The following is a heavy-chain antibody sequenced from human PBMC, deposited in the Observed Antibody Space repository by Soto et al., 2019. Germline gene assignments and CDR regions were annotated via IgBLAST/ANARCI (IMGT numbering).Heavy chain of an antibody. D-gene: IGHD6-6*01. CDR3: AKNLPKTARFDY. J-gene: IGHJ4*02. V-gene: IGHV4-39*01. CDR1: GDSITRSTYF. Sequence: QLQLQESGPGLVKPSETLSLTCSLSGDSITRSTYFWAWVRQSPGRGLEWVGRSYYSGRTHYNPSLKSRVTISVDRSKNQFSLKMSSVTAPDTAVYYCAKNLPKTARFDYWGPGTLVTVSS. CDR2: SYYSGRT.